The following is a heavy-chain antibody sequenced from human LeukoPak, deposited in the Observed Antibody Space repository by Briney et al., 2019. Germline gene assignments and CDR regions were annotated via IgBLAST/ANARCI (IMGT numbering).Heavy chain of an antibody. V-gene: IGHV3-30*18. CDR3: AKGPAPEYSGSNWDYFDY. CDR2: ISYDGSNK. CDR1: GFTFSSYG. D-gene: IGHD1-26*01. Sequence: GSLRLSCAASGFTFSSYGMHWVRQAPGKGLEWVAVISYDGSNKYYADSVKGRFTISRDNSKNTLYLQMNSLRAEDTAVYYCAKGPAPEYSGSNWDYFDYWGQGTLVTVSS. J-gene: IGHJ4*02.